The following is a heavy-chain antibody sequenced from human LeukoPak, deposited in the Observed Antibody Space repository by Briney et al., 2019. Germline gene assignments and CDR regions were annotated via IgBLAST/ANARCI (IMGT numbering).Heavy chain of an antibody. D-gene: IGHD6-13*01. CDR3: ARVAAAGIYYYYYMDV. J-gene: IGHJ6*03. V-gene: IGHV3-7*01. Sequence: PGGSLSLSCAASGFTFSSYGMSWVRQAQGKGLEWVANIRQDGSEKYYVDSVKGRFTISRDNAKNSLYLQMNSLRAEDTAVYYCARVAAAGIYYYYYMDVWGKGTTVTVSS. CDR2: IRQDGSEK. CDR1: GFTFSSYG.